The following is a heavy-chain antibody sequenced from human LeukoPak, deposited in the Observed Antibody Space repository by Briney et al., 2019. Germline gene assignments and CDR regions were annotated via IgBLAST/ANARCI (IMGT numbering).Heavy chain of an antibody. J-gene: IGHJ3*02. D-gene: IGHD3-10*01. Sequence: ASVKVSCKASGYTFTSYGISWVRQAPGQGPEWMGWISAYNGNTNYAQKLQGRVTMTTDTSTSTAYMELRSLRSDDTAVYYCARGEGIRGILSGAFDIWGQGTMVTVSS. CDR2: ISAYNGNT. CDR3: ARGEGIRGILSGAFDI. CDR1: GYTFTSYG. V-gene: IGHV1-18*01.